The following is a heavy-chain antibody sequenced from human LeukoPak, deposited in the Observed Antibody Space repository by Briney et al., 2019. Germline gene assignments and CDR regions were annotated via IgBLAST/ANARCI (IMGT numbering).Heavy chain of an antibody. V-gene: IGHV4-59*01. CDR2: IYYSGST. Sequence: SETLSLTCTVSGGSISSYYWSWIRQPPGKGLEWIGYIYYSGSTNYNPSLKSRVTISVDTSKNQFSLKLSSVTAADTAVYYCATTDILTRSETPHSDAFDIWGQGTMVTVSS. D-gene: IGHD3-9*01. CDR3: ATTDILTRSETPHSDAFDI. J-gene: IGHJ3*02. CDR1: GGSISSYY.